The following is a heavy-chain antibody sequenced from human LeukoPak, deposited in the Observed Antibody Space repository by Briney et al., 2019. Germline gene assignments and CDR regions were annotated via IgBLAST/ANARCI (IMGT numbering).Heavy chain of an antibody. CDR1: GYTFTGYY. D-gene: IGHD3-9*01. CDR3: ARDRAPRYFDWLPLDY. V-gene: IGHV1-2*02. J-gene: IGHJ4*02. CDR2: INPNSGGT. Sequence: ASVKVSCKASGYTFTGYYMHWVRQAPGQGIEWMGWINPNSGGTNYAQKFQGRVTMTRDTSISTAYMELSRLRSDDTAVYYCARDRAPRYFDWLPLDYWGQGTLVTVSS.